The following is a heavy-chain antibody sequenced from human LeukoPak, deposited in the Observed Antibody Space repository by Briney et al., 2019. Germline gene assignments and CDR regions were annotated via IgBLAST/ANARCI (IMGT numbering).Heavy chain of an antibody. V-gene: IGHV4-4*07. D-gene: IGHD2-2*02. CDR1: GDSISSYY. J-gene: IGHJ3*02. Sequence: SETLSLTCTVSGDSISSYYWSWIRQPAGKGLEWIGRIYTSGSTNYNPSLKSRVTMSVDTSKNQFSLKLSSVTAADTAVYYCARYRRYCSSTSCYKGDAFDIWGQGTMVTVSS. CDR3: ARYRRYCSSTSCYKGDAFDI. CDR2: IYTSGST.